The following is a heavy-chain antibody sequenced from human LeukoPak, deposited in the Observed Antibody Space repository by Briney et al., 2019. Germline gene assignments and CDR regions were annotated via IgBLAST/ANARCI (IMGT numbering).Heavy chain of an antibody. D-gene: IGHD2-15*01. CDR3: ARGYCSGGSCYYSGYYFDY. CDR2: IYSSGGT. Sequence: GGSLRLSCAASGFTVNGNYMSWVRQAAGKGLEWVSVIYSSGGTFYADSVKGRFTISRDNSKNTLYLQMHSLRAEDTAVYYCARGYCSGGSCYYSGYYFDYWGQGTLVTVSS. CDR1: GFTVNGNY. V-gene: IGHV3-53*01. J-gene: IGHJ4*02.